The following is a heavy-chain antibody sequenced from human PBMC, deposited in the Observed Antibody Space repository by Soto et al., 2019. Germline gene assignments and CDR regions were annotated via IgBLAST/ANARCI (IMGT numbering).Heavy chain of an antibody. J-gene: IGHJ6*02. V-gene: IGHV4-34*01. CDR1: GGSFSGYY. Sequence: SETLSLTCAVYGGSFSGYYWSWIRQPPGKGLEWIGEINHSGSTNYNPSLKSRVTISVDTSKNQFSLKLSSVTAADTAVYHCARGTYYNFWSGYKKHYYYYGMDVWGQGTTVT. CDR3: ARGTYYNFWSGYKKHYYYYGMDV. CDR2: INHSGST. D-gene: IGHD3-3*01.